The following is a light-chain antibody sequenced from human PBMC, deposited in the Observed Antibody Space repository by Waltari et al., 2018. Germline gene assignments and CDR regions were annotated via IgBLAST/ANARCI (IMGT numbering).Light chain of an antibody. CDR3: EEYDYLPVT. J-gene: IGKJ4*01. Sequence: DFQMTQSPSSLSASVGDRVTITCQASQDISNNLNWYQQKPGQAPKLPIFDASNLEVGVPSRFSGSGSGTYFSLTISSLQPEDTATYYCEEYDYLPVTFGGGTKVEIK. V-gene: IGKV1-33*01. CDR1: QDISNN. CDR2: DAS.